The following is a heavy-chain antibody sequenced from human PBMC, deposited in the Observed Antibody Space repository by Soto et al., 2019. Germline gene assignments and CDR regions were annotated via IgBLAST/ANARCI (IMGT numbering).Heavy chain of an antibody. CDR2: ISGDGTRT. D-gene: IGHD2-8*02. Sequence: WGSLRLSCAASGFNVYSYATTLVRQSPGKGLEWVSGISGDGTRTYYGDSVKGRFTISRDNSTNTVFLQMNSLRAEDTAPYSCVKDLRTIWWWSDPWRQGDRVTVSS. J-gene: IGHJ5*02. V-gene: IGHV3-23*01. CDR1: GFNVYSYA. CDR3: VKDLRTIWWWSDP.